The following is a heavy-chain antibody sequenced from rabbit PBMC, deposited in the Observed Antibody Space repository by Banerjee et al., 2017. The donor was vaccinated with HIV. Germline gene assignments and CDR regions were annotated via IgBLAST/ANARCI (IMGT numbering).Heavy chain of an antibody. CDR3: ARDDNSSWGYLFNL. CDR2: IYAGSSGSS. Sequence: QEQLEESGGDLVKPEGSLTLTCTASGFSFSSSYWICWVRQAPGEGLELIACIYAGSSGSSCGASWAKGRLTSSKSTSTTVTVQMTSLTAADTTTYLCARDDNSSWGYLFNLWGPGTLVAVS. D-gene: IGHD1-1*01. CDR1: GFSFSSSYW. V-gene: IGHV1S45*01. J-gene: IGHJ4*01.